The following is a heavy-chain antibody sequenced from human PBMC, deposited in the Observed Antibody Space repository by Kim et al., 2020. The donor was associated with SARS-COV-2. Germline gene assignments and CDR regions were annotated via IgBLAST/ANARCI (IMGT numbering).Heavy chain of an antibody. J-gene: IGHJ6*02. D-gene: IGHD6-19*01. V-gene: IGHV3-20*03. Sequence: VQGRFTISRDNAKNSLYLQMNSLRAEDTALYYCARGRKQWLTYYYYGMDVWGQGTTVTVSS. CDR3: ARGRKQWLTYYYYGMDV.